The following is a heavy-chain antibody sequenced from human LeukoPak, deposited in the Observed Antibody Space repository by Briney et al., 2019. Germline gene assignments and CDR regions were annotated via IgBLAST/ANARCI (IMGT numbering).Heavy chain of an antibody. V-gene: IGHV3-23*01. CDR1: GFTFSSYA. CDR3: AKCPPYYYYYGMDV. Sequence: PGGSLRLSCAASGFTFSSYAMGWVRQAPGKGLEWVSAISGSGGSTYYADSVKGRFTISRDNSKNTLYLQMNSLRAEDTAVYYCAKCPPYYYYYGMDVWGQGTTVTVSS. J-gene: IGHJ6*02. CDR2: ISGSGGST.